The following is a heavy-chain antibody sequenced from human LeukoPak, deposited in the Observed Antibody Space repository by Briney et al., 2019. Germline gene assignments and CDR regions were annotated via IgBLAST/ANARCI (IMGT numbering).Heavy chain of an antibody. D-gene: IGHD3-22*01. CDR3: ARVRYYDSSGYYSDAFDI. V-gene: IGHV3-30*03. CDR1: GFTFSSYG. CDR2: ISYDGSNK. Sequence: GGSLRLSCAASGFTFSSYGMHWVRQAPGKGLEWVAVISYDGSNKYYADSVKGRFTISRDNSKNTLYLQMNSLRAEDTAVYYCARVRYYDSSGYYSDAFDIWGQGTMVTVSS. J-gene: IGHJ3*02.